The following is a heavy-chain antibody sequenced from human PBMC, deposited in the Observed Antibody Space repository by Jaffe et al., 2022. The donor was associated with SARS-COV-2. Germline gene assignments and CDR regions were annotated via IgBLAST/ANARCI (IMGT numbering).Heavy chain of an antibody. CDR3: ARGVFYFDRTGYPGNLDY. CDR2: ISYDGTEK. J-gene: IGHJ4*02. Sequence: QVQLVESGGGVVQPGRSLRLSCVASGFSSNSHAMHWVRQAPGKGLEWVAMISYDGTEKYYADSVRGRFTISRDNSKNTLYLQMDSLRTEDTAVYYCARGVFYFDRTGYPGNLDYWGQGTLVTVSS. CDR1: GFSSNSHA. V-gene: IGHV3-30*04. D-gene: IGHD3-22*01.